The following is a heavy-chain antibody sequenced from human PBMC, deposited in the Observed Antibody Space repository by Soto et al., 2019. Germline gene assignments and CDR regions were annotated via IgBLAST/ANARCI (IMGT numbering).Heavy chain of an antibody. J-gene: IGHJ4*02. CDR1: GYTFTGYY. CDR2: INPNSGGT. V-gene: IGHV1-2*04. CDR3: ARDLSEITGSPSYYFDY. D-gene: IGHD3-16*01. Sequence: ASVKVSCKASGYTFTGYYMHWVRQAPGQGLEWMGWINPNSGGTNYAQKFQGWVTMTRDTSISTAYMELSRLRSDDTAVYYCARDLSEITGSPSYYFDYLGQGTLVTVSS.